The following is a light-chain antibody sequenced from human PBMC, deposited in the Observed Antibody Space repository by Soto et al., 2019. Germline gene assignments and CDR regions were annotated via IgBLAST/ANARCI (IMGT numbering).Light chain of an antibody. CDR3: FSFTTTSTHV. V-gene: IGLV2-14*02. J-gene: IGLJ1*01. CDR1: SSDAGNYNL. CDR2: EGS. Sequence: QSALTQPASVSGSPGQSITISCTGTSSDAGNYNLVSWYQHHPGKAPKLMIYEGSKRPSGVSNRFSGSNSGTTASLTISGLQAEDEAEYFCFSFTTTSTHVFGTGTKVTVL.